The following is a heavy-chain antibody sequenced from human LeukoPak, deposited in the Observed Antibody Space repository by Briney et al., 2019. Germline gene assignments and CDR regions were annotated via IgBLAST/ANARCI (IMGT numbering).Heavy chain of an antibody. Sequence: GGSLRLSCAASGFTFNSYVMSWVRQAPGKGLEWVSTISGSGGSTYYADSVKGRFTISRDNFKNTLNLQMNSLRAEDTAVYYCAKEEDHYYGSGSYPDYWGQGALVTVSS. CDR1: GFTFNSYV. J-gene: IGHJ4*02. D-gene: IGHD3-10*01. CDR3: AKEEDHYYGSGSYPDY. V-gene: IGHV3-23*01. CDR2: ISGSGGST.